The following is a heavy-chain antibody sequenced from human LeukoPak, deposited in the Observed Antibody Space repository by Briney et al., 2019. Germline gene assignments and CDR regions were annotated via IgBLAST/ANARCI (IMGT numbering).Heavy chain of an antibody. Sequence: PGGSLKLSCAASGFTVSSNYMSWVRQAPGKGLVWVSRINSDGSSTSYADSVKGRFTISRDNAKNTLYLQMNSLRAEDTAVYYCARDTAMVWGDAFDIWGQGTMVTVSS. CDR2: INSDGSST. J-gene: IGHJ3*02. D-gene: IGHD5-18*01. V-gene: IGHV3-74*01. CDR3: ARDTAMVWGDAFDI. CDR1: GFTVSSNY.